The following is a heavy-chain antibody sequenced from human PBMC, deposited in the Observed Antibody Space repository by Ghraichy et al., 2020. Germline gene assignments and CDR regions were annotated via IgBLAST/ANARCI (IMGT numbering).Heavy chain of an antibody. Sequence: ASVKVSCKASGYTFTGYYMHWVRQAPGQGLEWMGWINPNSGGTNYAQKFQGWVTMTRDTSISTAYMELSRLRSDDTAVYYCARGKGGGTELWDYWGQGTLVTVSS. CDR2: INPNSGGT. CDR3: ARGKGGGTELWDY. D-gene: IGHD2-15*01. V-gene: IGHV1-2*04. J-gene: IGHJ4*02. CDR1: GYTFTGYY.